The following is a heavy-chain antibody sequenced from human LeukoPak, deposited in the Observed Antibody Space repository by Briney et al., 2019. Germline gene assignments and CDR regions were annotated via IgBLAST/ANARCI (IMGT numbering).Heavy chain of an antibody. CDR3: AKSAVSGDYPYYYYYGMDV. CDR1: GFTFDDYA. J-gene: IGHJ6*02. D-gene: IGHD4-17*01. CDR2: TSWNSGSI. Sequence: GRSLRLSCAASGFTFDDYAMHWVRQAPGKGLEWVSGTSWNSGSIGYADSVKGRFTISRDNAKNSLYLQMNSLRAEDTALYYCAKSAVSGDYPYYYYYGMDVWGQGTTVTVSS. V-gene: IGHV3-9*01.